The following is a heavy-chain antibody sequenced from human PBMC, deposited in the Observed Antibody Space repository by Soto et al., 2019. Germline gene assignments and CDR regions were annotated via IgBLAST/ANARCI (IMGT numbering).Heavy chain of an antibody. CDR1: GGSIRSEDYY. D-gene: IGHD1-26*01. Sequence: QVQLQESGPGLVKPSQTLSLTCTVSGGSIRSEDYYWSWIRQPPGKGLERIGYISYSGSTAYMTSLIHRVIISAGTSTTEASLKLNSPTAADTAGYYCASLRIVVSTTIDSWGQGALDTVSS. V-gene: IGHV4-30-4*01. CDR2: ISYSGST. J-gene: IGHJ4*02. CDR3: ASLRIVVSTTIDS.